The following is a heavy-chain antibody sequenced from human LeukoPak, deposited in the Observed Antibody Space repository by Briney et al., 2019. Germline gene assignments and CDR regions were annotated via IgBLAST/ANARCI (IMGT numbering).Heavy chain of an antibody. V-gene: IGHV4-34*01. D-gene: IGHD1-26*01. J-gene: IGHJ3*02. Sequence: PSETLSLTCAVYGGSFSGYYWSWIRQPPGKGLEWIGEINHSGSTNYNPSLKSRVTISVDTSKNQFSLKLSSVTAADTAIYYCARDRRTGSYYGYAFDIWGQGTMVTVSS. CDR3: ARDRRTGSYYGYAFDI. CDR2: INHSGST. CDR1: GGSFSGYY.